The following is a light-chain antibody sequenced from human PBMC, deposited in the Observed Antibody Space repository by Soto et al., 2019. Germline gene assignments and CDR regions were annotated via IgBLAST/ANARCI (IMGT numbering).Light chain of an antibody. V-gene: IGKV3-15*01. CDR1: QSVSGN. CDR3: QQYNNWPPA. Sequence: EIVMTQSPATLSVSPGERATLSCRASQSVSGNLASYQQKPGQAPRLLIYGASTRATAIPARFSGSGSGTEFTLTISSLQSEDFVVYYCQQYNNWPPAFGQGTKVEIK. CDR2: GAS. J-gene: IGKJ1*01.